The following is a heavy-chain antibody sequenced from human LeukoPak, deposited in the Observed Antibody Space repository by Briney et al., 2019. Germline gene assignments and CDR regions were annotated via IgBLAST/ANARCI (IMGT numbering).Heavy chain of an antibody. Sequence: PGGSLRLSCAASGLTLSSYAMSWVRQAPGKGLEWVSAISGSGGSAYYADSVKGRFTISRDNSKNTLYLQMNSLRAEDTAVYYCAKDVGAGEFDYWGQGTLVTVSS. CDR3: AKDVGAGEFDY. CDR1: GLTLSSYA. V-gene: IGHV3-23*01. D-gene: IGHD1-26*01. CDR2: ISGSGGSA. J-gene: IGHJ4*02.